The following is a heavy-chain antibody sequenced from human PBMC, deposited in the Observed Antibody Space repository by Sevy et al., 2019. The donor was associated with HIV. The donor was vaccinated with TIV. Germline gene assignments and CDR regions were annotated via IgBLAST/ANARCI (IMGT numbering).Heavy chain of an antibody. J-gene: IGHJ6*02. V-gene: IGHV5-51*01. Sequence: GESLKISCKGSGYSFTSYWVAWVRQMPGKGLEWMGIIYPGDSDTRYSPSFQGQVTISADKSISTAFLQWSSLKASDTAMYYCARGPYYYDSSGYYWTYYYYGMDVWGQGTTVTVSS. D-gene: IGHD3-22*01. CDR1: GYSFTSYW. CDR2: IYPGDSDT. CDR3: ARGPYYYDSSGYYWTYYYYGMDV.